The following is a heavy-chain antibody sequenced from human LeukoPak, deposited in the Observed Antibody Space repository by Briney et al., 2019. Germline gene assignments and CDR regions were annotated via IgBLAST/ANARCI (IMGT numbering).Heavy chain of an antibody. Sequence: GGCLRLSCAASGFTFSSYGMHWVRQAPGEGLEWVVFIRYDGSNKYYADSVKGRFTISRDNSKNTLYLQMNSLRAEDTAVYYCAKVSGSYLPNFDYWGQGTLVTVS. CDR3: AKVSGSYLPNFDY. CDR2: IRYDGSNK. J-gene: IGHJ4*02. D-gene: IGHD2-15*01. CDR1: GFTFSSYG. V-gene: IGHV3-30*02.